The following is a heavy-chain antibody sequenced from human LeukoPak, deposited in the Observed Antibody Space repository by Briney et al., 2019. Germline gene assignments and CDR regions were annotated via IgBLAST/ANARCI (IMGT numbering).Heavy chain of an antibody. CDR1: GFAFSTYP. V-gene: IGHV3-30*01. D-gene: IGHD4-11*01. CDR3: AKDKGDYKNYAGMGV. CDR2: ISYDRSTK. Sequence: PGRSLRLSCAASGFAFSTYPMHWVRQAPGKGLEWVALISYDRSTKYYADSVKGRFTISRDSSENTLYLQMDSLTVEDTATYHCAKDKGDYKNYAGMGVWGKGTTVTVSS. J-gene: IGHJ6*03.